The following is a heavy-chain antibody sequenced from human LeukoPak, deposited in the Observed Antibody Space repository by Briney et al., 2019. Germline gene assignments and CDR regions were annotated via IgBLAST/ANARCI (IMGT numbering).Heavy chain of an antibody. CDR3: ARGGATVTHDWYFDL. Sequence: PGGSPRLSCAASGFTFSSYDMHWVRQATGKGLEWVSAIGTAGDTYYPGSVKGRFTISRENAKNSLYLQMNSLRAGDTAVYYCARGGATVTHDWYFDLWGRGTLVTVSS. J-gene: IGHJ2*01. D-gene: IGHD4-17*01. CDR1: GFTFSSYD. CDR2: IGTAGDT. V-gene: IGHV3-13*01.